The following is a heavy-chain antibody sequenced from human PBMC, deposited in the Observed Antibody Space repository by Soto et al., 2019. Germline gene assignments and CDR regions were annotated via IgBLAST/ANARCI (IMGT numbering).Heavy chain of an antibody. CDR1: GGTFSSYA. CDR2: IIPIFGTA. CDR3: ARASYCSGGSCYSWLDYYYGMDV. J-gene: IGHJ6*02. D-gene: IGHD2-15*01. Sequence: QVQLVQSGAEVKKPGSSVKVFCKASGGTFSSYAISWVRQAPGQGLEWMGGIIPIFGTANYAQKFQGRVTITADESTSTAYMELSSLRSEDTAVYYCARASYCSGGSCYSWLDYYYGMDVWGQGTTVTVSS. V-gene: IGHV1-69*01.